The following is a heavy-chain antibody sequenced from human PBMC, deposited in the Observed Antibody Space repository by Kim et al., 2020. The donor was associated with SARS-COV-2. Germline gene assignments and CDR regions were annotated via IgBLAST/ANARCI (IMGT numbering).Heavy chain of an antibody. Sequence: KSVKGRFTISRDNAKNALYLKMNSLRAEDTAVYYCAKDFRRNDYGDSCDYWGQGTLVTVSS. J-gene: IGHJ4*02. D-gene: IGHD4-17*01. CDR3: AKDFRRNDYGDSCDY. V-gene: IGHV3-23*01.